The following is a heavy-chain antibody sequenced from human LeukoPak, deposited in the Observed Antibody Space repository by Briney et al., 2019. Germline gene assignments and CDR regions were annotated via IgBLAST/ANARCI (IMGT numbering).Heavy chain of an antibody. CDR3: TKDLTDFHYYYTDV. J-gene: IGHJ6*03. Sequence: GGSLRLSCEASGFTFNNYALAWVRQSPGKGLEWVSGITGSGGHTYYAHSVKGRFTISRDNSKNTLYLQMYSLRAEDTAVYYCTKDLTDFHYYYTDVWGKGTTAIVSS. V-gene: IGHV3-23*01. D-gene: IGHD2-21*02. CDR1: GFTFNNYA. CDR2: ITGSGGHT.